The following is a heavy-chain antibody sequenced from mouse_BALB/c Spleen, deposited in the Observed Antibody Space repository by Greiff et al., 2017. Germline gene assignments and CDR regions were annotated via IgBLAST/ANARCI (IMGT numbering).Heavy chain of an antibody. J-gene: IGHJ4*01. Sequence: EVNLVESGGGLVQPGGSLKLSCAASGFTFSSYGMSWVRQTPDKRLELVATINSNGGSTYYPDSVKGRFTISRDNAKNTLYLQMSSLKSEDTAMYYCARGGDVGAMDYWGQGTSVTVSS. V-gene: IGHV5-6-3*01. CDR3: ARGGDVGAMDY. CDR1: GFTFSSYG. CDR2: INSNGGST.